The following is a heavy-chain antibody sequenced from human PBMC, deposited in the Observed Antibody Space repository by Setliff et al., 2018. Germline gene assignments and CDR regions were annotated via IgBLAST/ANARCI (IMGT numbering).Heavy chain of an antibody. CDR3: ARGDYYDSSAYSPDTFDI. CDR2: INHSGST. J-gene: IGHJ3*02. Sequence: SETLSLTCAVYGGSFSDYYWSWIRQSPGKGLEWIGEINHSGSTNYNPSLKTRVTISVDTSKNQFSLTLSSVTAADTAVYYCARGDYYDSSAYSPDTFDIWGQGTMVTVS. CDR1: GGSFSDYY. V-gene: IGHV4-34*01. D-gene: IGHD3-22*01.